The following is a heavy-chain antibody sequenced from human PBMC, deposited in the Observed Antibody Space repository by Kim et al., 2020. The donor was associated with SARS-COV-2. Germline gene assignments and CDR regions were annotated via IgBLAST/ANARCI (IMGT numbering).Heavy chain of an antibody. V-gene: IGHV3-49*02. J-gene: IGHJ4*02. D-gene: IGHD3-10*01. CDR3: TRNRDYYGSGTYNY. Sequence: AASMRGRLTISRDNSKSIAYRQMNSLRTEDTAVYYCTRNRDYYGSGTYNYWGQGTLVTVSS.